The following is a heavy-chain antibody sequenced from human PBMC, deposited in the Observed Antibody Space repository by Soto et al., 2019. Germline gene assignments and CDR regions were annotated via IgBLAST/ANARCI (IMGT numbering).Heavy chain of an antibody. Sequence: QVQLVQSGAEVKKPGASVKVSCKASGYTFTSYGISWVRQAPGQGLEWMGWISAYNGNTNYAQKLQGRVTMTTDTSTSTAYMELRSLRSDDTAVYYCARVLYYDFWSGYRADFYGMDVWGQGTTVTVSS. CDR2: ISAYNGNT. V-gene: IGHV1-18*01. D-gene: IGHD3-3*01. J-gene: IGHJ6*02. CDR3: ARVLYYDFWSGYRADFYGMDV. CDR1: GYTFTSYG.